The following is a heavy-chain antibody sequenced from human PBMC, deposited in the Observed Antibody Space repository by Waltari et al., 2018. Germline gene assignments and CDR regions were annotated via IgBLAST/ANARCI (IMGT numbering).Heavy chain of an antibody. CDR1: GYTLISYG. Sequence: QNQLVQSGAEVKKPGASVRVSCKASGYTLISYGISWVRQAPGQGIEYMGWISAYKCNTNYAQKLQGRVTMTTETSTNTAYMELRSLRSDDTAVYYCARDSGSPGASGNYRQYDYWGQGTLVTVSS. V-gene: IGHV1-18*01. CDR2: ISAYKCNT. D-gene: IGHD4-4*01. CDR3: ARDSGSPGASGNYRQYDY. J-gene: IGHJ4*02.